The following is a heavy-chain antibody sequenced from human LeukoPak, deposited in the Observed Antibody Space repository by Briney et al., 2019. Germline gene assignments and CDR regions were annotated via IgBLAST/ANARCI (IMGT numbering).Heavy chain of an antibody. CDR1: GFTFSRSW. CDR2: INPDGDGM. V-gene: IGHV3-7*01. Sequence: GGSLRLSCTASGFTFSRSWMNWIRQAPGKGLEWVANINPDGDGMRFVDSVKGRFTMSRGNARSSLHLQMNSLRVEDTAFYYCAAWTDRGYSYWGQGVLVTVSS. CDR3: AAWTDRGYSY. J-gene: IGHJ4*02. D-gene: IGHD5-12*01.